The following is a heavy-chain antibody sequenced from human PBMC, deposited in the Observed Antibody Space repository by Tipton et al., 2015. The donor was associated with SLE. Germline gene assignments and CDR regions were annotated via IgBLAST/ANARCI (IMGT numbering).Heavy chain of an antibody. Sequence: SLRLSCAASGFTFDDYAMHWVRQAPGKGLEWVSGISWNSGSIGYADSVKGRFTISRDNAKNSLYLQMNSLRAEDTALYYCAKDKGTGLAGGAYYFDYWGQGTLVTASS. J-gene: IGHJ4*02. CDR1: GFTFDDYA. CDR2: ISWNSGSI. V-gene: IGHV3-9*01. CDR3: AKDKGTGLAGGAYYFDY. D-gene: IGHD7-27*01.